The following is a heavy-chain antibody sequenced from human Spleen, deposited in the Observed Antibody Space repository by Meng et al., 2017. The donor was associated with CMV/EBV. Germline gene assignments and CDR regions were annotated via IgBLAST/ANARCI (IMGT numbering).Heavy chain of an antibody. Sequence: SETLSLTCTVVGGSIRSDNYYWGWIRQPPGKGLEWIGGIYYSGSTYYNPSLRSRVTISEDTPKKQVSLKLRSVSAADTAVYYCANSYSFDYWGQGTLVTVSS. V-gene: IGHV4-39*07. J-gene: IGHJ4*02. D-gene: IGHD2-21*02. CDR1: GGSIRSDNYY. CDR3: ANSYSFDY. CDR2: IYYSGST.